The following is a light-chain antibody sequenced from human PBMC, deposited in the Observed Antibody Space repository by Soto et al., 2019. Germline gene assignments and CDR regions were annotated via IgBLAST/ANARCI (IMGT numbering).Light chain of an antibody. J-gene: IGLJ2*01. V-gene: IGLV2-14*03. Sequence: QSALTQPASVSGSPGQSITISCTGTSSDVGGYNFVSWYQQHPGTAPRLMIFDVNNRPSGVSTRFSGSKSGNTASLTISGLQAEDEADYYCCSYSGSNTIVVFGGGTKLTVL. CDR3: CSYSGSNTIVV. CDR1: SSDVGGYNF. CDR2: DVN.